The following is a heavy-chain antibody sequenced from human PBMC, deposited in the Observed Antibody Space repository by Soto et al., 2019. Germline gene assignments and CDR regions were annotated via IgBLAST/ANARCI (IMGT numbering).Heavy chain of an antibody. Sequence: QVQLVESGGGVVQPGRSLRLSCAASGFTFSSYGMHWVRQAPGKGLEWVAVIWYDGSNKYYADSVKGRFTISRDNSKNTLYLQMNSLRAEDTAVYYCARDIHDSSGYPGGDYWGQGTLVTVSS. CDR2: IWYDGSNK. CDR1: GFTFSSYG. D-gene: IGHD3-22*01. V-gene: IGHV3-33*01. CDR3: ARDIHDSSGYPGGDY. J-gene: IGHJ4*02.